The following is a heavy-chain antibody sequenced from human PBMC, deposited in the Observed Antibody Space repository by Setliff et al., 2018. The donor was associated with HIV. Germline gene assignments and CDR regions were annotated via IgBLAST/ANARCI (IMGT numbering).Heavy chain of an antibody. CDR2: INPPPGPP. J-gene: IGHJ3*02. CDR3: ARGRDEGAGRNDAFER. V-gene: IGHV7-4-1*02. Sequence: ASVKVSCKASGSTFTSYAMNWVRQAPGQGLEWMGWINPPPGPPTYAQGFTGRFVFSWETSGSTAELQSSSLKAEDTAVYDGARGRDEGAGRNDAFERGGQGKMV. CDR1: GSTFTSYA. D-gene: IGHD3-10*01.